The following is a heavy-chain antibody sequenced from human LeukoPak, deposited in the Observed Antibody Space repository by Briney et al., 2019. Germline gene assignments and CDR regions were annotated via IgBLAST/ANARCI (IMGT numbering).Heavy chain of an antibody. D-gene: IGHD1-26*01. CDR3: AKDPGELSRGYYMDV. CDR2: IRYDGSNK. Sequence: PGGSLRLSCAASGFTFTSYWMTWVRQAPGKGLEWVAFIRYDGSNKYYADSVKGRFTISRDNSKNTLFLQMNSLRAEDTAVYSCAKDPGELSRGYYMDVWGKGTTVTVSS. J-gene: IGHJ6*03. V-gene: IGHV3-30*02. CDR1: GFTFTSYW.